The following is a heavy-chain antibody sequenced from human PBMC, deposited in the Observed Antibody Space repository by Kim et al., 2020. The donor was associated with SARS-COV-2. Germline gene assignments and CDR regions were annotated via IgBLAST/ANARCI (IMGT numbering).Heavy chain of an antibody. CDR2: ISDDGIRK. V-gene: IGHV3-30*03. J-gene: IGHJ2*01. CDR1: GFTFSSYA. Sequence: GGSLRLSCAASGFTFSSYAMHWVRQAPGKGLEWVAIISDDGIRKYYADSVKGRFTVSRDNSKTTLDLQMNSLRPDDTAIYYCVNGPAPYDSSSFYLWGRG. CDR3: VNGPAPYDSSSFYL. D-gene: IGHD3-22*01.